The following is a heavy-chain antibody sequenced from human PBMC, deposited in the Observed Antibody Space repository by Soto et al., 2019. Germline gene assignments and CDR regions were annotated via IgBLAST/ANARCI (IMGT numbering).Heavy chain of an antibody. J-gene: IGHJ6*02. V-gene: IGHV1-3*01. Sequence: ASVNVSFKASGYTFTSYSMHWVRQAPGQRLELMGWINAGNGNTKYSQKFQGRVTITRDTSASTAYMELSSLRSEDTAVYYCARFEVGAPTPYGYCGMDVWGQGTTVTVSS. CDR3: ARFEVGAPTPYGYCGMDV. CDR2: INAGNGNT. D-gene: IGHD1-26*01. CDR1: GYTFTSYS.